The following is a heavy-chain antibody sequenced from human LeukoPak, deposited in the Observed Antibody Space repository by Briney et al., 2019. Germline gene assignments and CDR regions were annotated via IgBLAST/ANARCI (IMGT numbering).Heavy chain of an antibody. CDR3: ARGKNMILVVRGAFDI. J-gene: IGHJ3*02. CDR2: INHSGST. D-gene: IGHD3-22*01. Sequence: SETLSLTCAVYGGSFSGYYWSWIRQPPGEGLEWIGEINHSGSTNYNPSLKSRVTISVDTSKNQFSLKLSSVTAADTAVYYCARGKNMILVVRGAFDIWGQGTMVTVSS. CDR1: GGSFSGYY. V-gene: IGHV4-34*01.